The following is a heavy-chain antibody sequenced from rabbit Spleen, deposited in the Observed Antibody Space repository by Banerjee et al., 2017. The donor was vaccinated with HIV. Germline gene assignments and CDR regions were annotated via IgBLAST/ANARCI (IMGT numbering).Heavy chain of an antibody. CDR1: GFSFSDRDG. Sequence: QEQLVESGGGLVKPEGSLTLTCTASGFSFSDRDGMCWVRQAPGKGLEWIACIDTGNGDSTYYASWAKGRFTISKTSSTTVTLQMTSLTAADTATYFCSRDVFGNGVALWGQGTLVTVS. CDR3: SRDVFGNGVAL. D-gene: IGHD2-1*01. V-gene: IGHV1S45*01. J-gene: IGHJ4*01. CDR2: IDTGNGDST.